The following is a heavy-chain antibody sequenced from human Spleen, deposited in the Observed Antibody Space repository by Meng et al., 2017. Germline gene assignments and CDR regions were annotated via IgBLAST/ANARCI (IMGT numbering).Heavy chain of an antibody. Sequence: GQLVESGGGLVMPGGSLGLSCAASGFTFSNAWMSWVRQVPGKGLEWVGRIRSKTSGGTTEYAAPVKDRFAISRDDSKNTLYLQMNSLKTEDTAVYYCTTVANWGQGTLVTVSS. J-gene: IGHJ4*02. CDR1: GFTFSNAW. CDR2: IRSKTSGGTT. CDR3: TTVAN. V-gene: IGHV3-15*01.